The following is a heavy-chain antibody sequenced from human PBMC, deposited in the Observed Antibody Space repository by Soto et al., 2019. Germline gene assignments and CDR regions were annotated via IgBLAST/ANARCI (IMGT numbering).Heavy chain of an antibody. Sequence: QVQLQESGPGLVKPSETLSLTCTVSGGSISSYYWSWIRQPPGKGLEWIGYIYYSGSTNYNPSLKSRVTISVDTSKNQFSLKLSSVTAADTAVYYCARAGLATVVIDYWGQGTLVTVSS. J-gene: IGHJ4*02. CDR3: ARAGLATVVIDY. CDR2: IYYSGST. V-gene: IGHV4-59*01. D-gene: IGHD4-17*01. CDR1: GGSISSYY.